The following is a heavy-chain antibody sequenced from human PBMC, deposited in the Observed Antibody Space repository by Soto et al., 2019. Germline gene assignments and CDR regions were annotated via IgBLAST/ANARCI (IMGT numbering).Heavy chain of an antibody. J-gene: IGHJ4*02. CDR1: GFSLTTTSMG. V-gene: IGHV2-5*02. D-gene: IGHD4-17*01. Sequence: QITLEESGPPLVRPAQTLTLTCAFSGFSLTTTSMGVAWIRQPPGKALEWLALIYWDDDQRYSPSLKDRLTISMDTSRSRVVLTISNMNPEDTGTYFCAHAGDYDLLSFDHWGPGTLVTLSS. CDR3: AHAGDYDLLSFDH. CDR2: IYWDDDQ.